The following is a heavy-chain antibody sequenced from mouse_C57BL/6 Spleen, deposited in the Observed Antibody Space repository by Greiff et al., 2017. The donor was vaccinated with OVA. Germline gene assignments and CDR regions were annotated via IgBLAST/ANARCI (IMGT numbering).Heavy chain of an antibody. CDR1: GFTIKNTY. V-gene: IGHV14-3*01. Sequence: VQLQQSVAELVRPGASVKLSCTASGFTIKNTYMHWVKQRPEQGLEWIGRIDPANGNPKYAPKFQGKATITADTSSNTAYLQLSSLTSEDTAINYCARESNYAMDYWGQGTSVTVSS. CDR2: IDPANGNP. CDR3: ARESNYAMDY. J-gene: IGHJ4*01. D-gene: IGHD5-1*01.